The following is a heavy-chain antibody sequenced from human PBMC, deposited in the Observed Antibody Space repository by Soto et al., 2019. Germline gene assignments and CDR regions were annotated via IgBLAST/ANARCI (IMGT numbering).Heavy chain of an antibody. Sequence: GASVKLSSEASGDAFTSYDSNWLQQATGQGLEWMGWMNPNSGNTGYAQKFQGRVTMTRNTSISTAYMELSSLRSEDTAVYYCARTLYGDNVAYWGQGTLVTVSS. J-gene: IGHJ4*02. D-gene: IGHD4-17*01. CDR3: ARTLYGDNVAY. CDR1: GDAFTSYD. V-gene: IGHV1-8*01. CDR2: MNPNSGNT.